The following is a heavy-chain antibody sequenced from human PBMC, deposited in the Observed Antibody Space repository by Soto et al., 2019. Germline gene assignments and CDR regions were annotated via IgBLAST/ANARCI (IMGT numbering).Heavy chain of an antibody. CDR3: ASQSRGYCSSTSCYRGWFDP. CDR1: GYSFTSYW. Sequence: HGESLKISCKGSGYSFTSYWIGWVRQMPGKGLEWMGIIYPGDSDTRYSPSFQGQVTISADKSISTAYLQWSSLKASDPAMYYCASQSRGYCSSTSCYRGWFDPWGQGTLVTVFS. D-gene: IGHD2-2*02. J-gene: IGHJ5*02. V-gene: IGHV5-51*01. CDR2: IYPGDSDT.